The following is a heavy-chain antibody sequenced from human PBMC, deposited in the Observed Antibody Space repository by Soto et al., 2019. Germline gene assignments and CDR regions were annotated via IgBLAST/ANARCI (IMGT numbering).Heavy chain of an antibody. CDR3: ARDLTTHDY. CDR1: GFTFSSHA. J-gene: IGHJ4*02. Sequence: EVQLLESGGGLVQPGGSLNLSCVGSGFTFSSHAMTWVRQAPGKGLEWVSTLGGIGAYYADSVKGRFTISRDDSKNTVNLQMNGLRAEDTAIYYCARDLTTHDYWGQGTVVTVSS. V-gene: IGHV3-23*01. CDR2: LGGIGA.